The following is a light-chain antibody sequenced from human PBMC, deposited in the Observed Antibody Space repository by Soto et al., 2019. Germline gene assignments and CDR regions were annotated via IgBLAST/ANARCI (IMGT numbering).Light chain of an antibody. V-gene: IGLV2-8*01. CDR3: SSYAGSNSTYV. CDR1: NNDIGGYNY. J-gene: IGLJ1*01. CDR2: EVN. Sequence: QSALTQPPSASGSPGQSVTISCTGTNNDIGGYNYVSWYQQHPGKAPKLMIHEVNKRPSGVPDRFSGSKSGNTASLTVSGLQAEDEADYYCSSYAGSNSTYVFGTGTKLTVL.